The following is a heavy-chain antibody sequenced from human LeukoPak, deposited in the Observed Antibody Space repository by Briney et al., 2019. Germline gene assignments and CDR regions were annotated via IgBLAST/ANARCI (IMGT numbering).Heavy chain of an antibody. CDR1: GYSFTSYW. CDR2: IYPGDSGT. Sequence: GESLKISCKGSGYSFTSYWIGWVRQMPGKGLEWMGIIYPGDSGTRYSPSFQGQVTISADKSISTAYLQWSSLKASDTAMYYCAWVYSSSWSYYHYWGQGTLVTVSS. CDR3: AWVYSSSWSYYHY. D-gene: IGHD6-13*01. V-gene: IGHV5-51*01. J-gene: IGHJ4*02.